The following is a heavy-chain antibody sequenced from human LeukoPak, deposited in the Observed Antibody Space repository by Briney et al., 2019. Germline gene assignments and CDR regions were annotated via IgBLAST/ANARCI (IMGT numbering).Heavy chain of an antibody. CDR2: IKQDGSEK. D-gene: IGHD6-19*01. J-gene: IGHJ4*02. Sequence: GGSLRLSCAASGFTFSSNWMSWVRQAPGKGLEWVANIKQDGSEKYYVDSVKGRFTISRDNAKNSLYLQMNSLRAEDTAVYYCARESVAGKYFDYWGQGTLVTVSS. V-gene: IGHV3-7*01. CDR3: ARESVAGKYFDY. CDR1: GFTFSSNW.